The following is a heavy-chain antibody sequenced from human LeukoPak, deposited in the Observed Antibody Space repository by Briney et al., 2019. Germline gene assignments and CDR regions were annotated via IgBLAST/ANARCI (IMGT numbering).Heavy chain of an antibody. Sequence: GGSLRLSCAASGFSLSSYAMSWVRQAPGKGLERVSSLGASGTSTYYADSVKGRFTVSRDHSKNTLYLQMNSLRAEDTAVYYCAKLTAVTAEFDYWGQGTLVTVSS. CDR3: AKLTAVTAEFDY. CDR1: GFSLSSYA. V-gene: IGHV3-23*01. CDR2: LGASGTST. J-gene: IGHJ4*02. D-gene: IGHD4-17*01.